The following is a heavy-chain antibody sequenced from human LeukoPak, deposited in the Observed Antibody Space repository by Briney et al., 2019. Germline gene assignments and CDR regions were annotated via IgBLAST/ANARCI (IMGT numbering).Heavy chain of an antibody. V-gene: IGHV3-66*01. CDR1: GFTVSSNY. CDR3: ARDQDGYNSFDY. CDR2: IYSGGST. Sequence: GGSLRPSCAASGFTVSSNYMSWVRQAPGKGLEWVSVIYSGGSTYYADSVKGRFTISRDNSKNTLYLQMNSLRAEDTAVYYCARDQDGYNSFDYWGQGTLVTVSS. J-gene: IGHJ4*02. D-gene: IGHD5-24*01.